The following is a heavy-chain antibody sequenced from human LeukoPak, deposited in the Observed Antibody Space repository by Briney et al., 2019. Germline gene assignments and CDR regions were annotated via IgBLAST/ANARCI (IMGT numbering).Heavy chain of an antibody. J-gene: IGHJ4*02. V-gene: IGHV4-39*01. CDR3: ARRPSYGGRGVEYFDC. D-gene: IGHD4-23*01. CDR2: IYYSGTT. Sequence: AETLSLTCTVSGGSISSSTYYWGWIRQPPGKGLEWIWTIYYSGTTYYNPSLKSRVTISVDTTKNQFSLKLSSVTAVDTAVYYCARRPSYGGRGVEYFDCWGQGALVTVSS. CDR1: GGSISSSTYY.